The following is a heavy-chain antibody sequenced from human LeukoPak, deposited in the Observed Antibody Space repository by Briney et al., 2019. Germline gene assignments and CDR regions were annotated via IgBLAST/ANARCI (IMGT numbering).Heavy chain of an antibody. CDR1: GGSISSYY. CDR3: ARGYCSGGSCYRLDY. Sequence: NPSETLSLTCTVSGGSISSYYWSRIRQPPGKGLEWIGYIYYSGSTNCNPSLKSRVTISVDTSKNQFSLKLSSVTAADTAVYYCARGYCSGGSCYRLDYWGQGTLVTVSS. CDR2: IYYSGST. D-gene: IGHD2-15*01. V-gene: IGHV4-59*08. J-gene: IGHJ4*02.